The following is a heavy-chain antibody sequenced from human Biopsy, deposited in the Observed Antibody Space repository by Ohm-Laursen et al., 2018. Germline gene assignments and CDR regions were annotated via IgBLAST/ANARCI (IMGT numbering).Heavy chain of an antibody. CDR3: ARDSGILNYGNFKYYHYYGMDV. J-gene: IGHJ6*02. Sequence: SDTLSLTCTVSGVSITAYYWSWIRQPPGMGLECIGNIHHSGSTNYNPSLKSRLTISVDTSRNQVSLTLSSVTAADTAVYYCARDSGILNYGNFKYYHYYGMDVWGQGTKVTVSS. V-gene: IGHV4-59*01. D-gene: IGHD4-11*01. CDR2: IHHSGST. CDR1: GVSITAYY.